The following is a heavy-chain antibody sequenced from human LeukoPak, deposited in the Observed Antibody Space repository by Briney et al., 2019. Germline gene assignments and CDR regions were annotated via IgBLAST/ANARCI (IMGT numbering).Heavy chain of an antibody. CDR1: DDPINSGVYY. CDR3: ARAKKRSGRSRNFYLDV. V-gene: IGHV4-61*09. Sequence: MTSETLSLTCTVSDDPINSGVYYWNWIRQPAGKGLEWIGHIYTSGTTTNSNPSLKSRVAISFDTSKNHFSLKLSSVTAADTAVYYCARAKKRSGRSRNFYLDVWGKGTTVTISS. CDR2: IYTSGTTT. D-gene: IGHD1-26*01. J-gene: IGHJ6*03.